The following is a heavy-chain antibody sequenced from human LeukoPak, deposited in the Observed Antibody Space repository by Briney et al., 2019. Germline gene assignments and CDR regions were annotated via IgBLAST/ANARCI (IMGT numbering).Heavy chain of an antibody. J-gene: IGHJ3*02. V-gene: IGHV3-21*01. Sequence: PGGSLRLSXEVSGITFRRHSMNWVRQAPGKGLEWVASIGSSRRYIYHADSVRGRFTISGDNAEKSLYLEMNSLRVEDTAVYYCTRGLEYSSTDAFDIWGQGIMVTVSS. CDR2: IGSSRRYI. CDR3: TRGLEYSSTDAFDI. D-gene: IGHD6-6*01. CDR1: GITFRRHS.